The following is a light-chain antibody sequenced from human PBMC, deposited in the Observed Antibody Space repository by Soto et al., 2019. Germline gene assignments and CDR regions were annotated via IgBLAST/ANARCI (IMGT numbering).Light chain of an antibody. CDR3: QQSYSTPWT. CDR2: AAS. V-gene: IGKV1-39*01. CDR1: QGISTW. Sequence: DIQMTQSPSTLSASVGYSVTITCRASQGISTWLAWHQQKTRKAPKLLIYAASSLQSGVPSRFSRSGSGTDFTLTISSLHPEEFATYYCQQSYSTPWTFGQGTKVDIK. J-gene: IGKJ1*01.